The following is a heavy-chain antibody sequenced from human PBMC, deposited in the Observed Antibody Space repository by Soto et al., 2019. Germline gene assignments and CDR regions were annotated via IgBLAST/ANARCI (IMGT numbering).Heavy chain of an antibody. D-gene: IGHD2-15*01. CDR3: VRKKNYCSGGTCYNDSFDF. V-gene: IGHV2-5*04. CDR1: GFSLSTSGVG. CDR2: IYWDDAE. Sequence: QITLKESGPTLVKPTQTLTLTCTFSGFSLSTSGVGVGWIRQPPGKALEWLALIYWDDAERYRASLKSRLTITKDTSKNQVVLTMTNMDPVETGTYYCVRKKNYCSGGTCYNDSFDFWGQGTMVTVSS. J-gene: IGHJ3*01.